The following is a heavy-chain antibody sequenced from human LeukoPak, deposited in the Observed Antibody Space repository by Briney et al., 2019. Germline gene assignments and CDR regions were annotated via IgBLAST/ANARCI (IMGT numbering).Heavy chain of an antibody. CDR3: ARVRTAMEIGAY. CDR2: ISEDGDT. Sequence: GGSLRLSCAASGFTFGNFAMHWVRQAPGKGLEWVSLISEDGDTYYGDSVKGRFTVSRDNSKNSLYLQMNSLRTEDTASYYCARVRTAMEIGAYWGQGTLVTVSS. D-gene: IGHD5-18*01. CDR1: GFTFGNFA. J-gene: IGHJ4*02. V-gene: IGHV3-43*02.